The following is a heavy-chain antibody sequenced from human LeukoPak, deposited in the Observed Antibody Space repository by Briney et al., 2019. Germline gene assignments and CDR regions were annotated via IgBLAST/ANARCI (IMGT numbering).Heavy chain of an antibody. CDR2: IRYDGTNK. D-gene: IGHD1-14*01. CDR1: GFPCSNYG. Sequence: GGSLRLSCAASGFPCSNYGRHRVRQTPGKGLEWVAFIRYDGTNKYYADSVKGRFTISRDNSKNTLYLQMNGLRADDTAVYYCAKDGTIHDLDYCGQGKLFTVSS. CDR3: AKDGTIHDLDY. J-gene: IGHJ4*02. V-gene: IGHV3-30*02.